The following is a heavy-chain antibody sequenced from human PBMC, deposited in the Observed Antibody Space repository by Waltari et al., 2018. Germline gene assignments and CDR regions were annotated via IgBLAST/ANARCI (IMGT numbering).Heavy chain of an antibody. J-gene: IGHJ4*02. CDR2: IYYSGST. V-gene: IGHV4-39*01. D-gene: IGHD2-15*01. CDR1: GGSISSSSYY. CDR3: ARHPGGGPGRIDY. Sequence: QLQLQESGPGLVKPSETLSLTCTVSGGSISSSSYYWGWIRQPPGKGLEWIGSIYYSGSTYYTPSLRSGVTLSVDTSKNQFALKRSSVTAADTAVYYWARHPGGGPGRIDYWGQGTLVTVSS.